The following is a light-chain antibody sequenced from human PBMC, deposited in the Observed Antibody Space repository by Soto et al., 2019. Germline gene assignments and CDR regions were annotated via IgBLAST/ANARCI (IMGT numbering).Light chain of an antibody. Sequence: DIQSTPSPSSRSASVGARVTITGRASQSISSYLNWYQQKTGKATKLMIYAASSLQSGVPSRFSGSGSGTDFTLTLSSLKTEELATYYCKQFNDYPITVGQGTRSEIK. V-gene: IGKV1-39*01. CDR2: AAS. CDR3: KQFNDYPIT. CDR1: QSISSY. J-gene: IGKJ5*01.